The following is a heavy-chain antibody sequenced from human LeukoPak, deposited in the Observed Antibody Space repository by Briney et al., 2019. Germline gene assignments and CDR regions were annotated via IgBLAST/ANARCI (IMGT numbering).Heavy chain of an antibody. CDR2: INASGGAT. J-gene: IGHJ3*02. CDR1: GYSFTSYY. CDR3: AREPRKGGTHTYEACDI. V-gene: IGHV1-46*01. D-gene: IGHD1-7*01. Sequence: ASVKVSCKASGYSFTSYYLHWVRQAPGQGLEWLGIINASGGATTYAQKFQGRVTMTRDTSTSTVYMELSSLRAEDYAVYFCAREPRKGGTHTYEACDIWGQGTMVTVSS.